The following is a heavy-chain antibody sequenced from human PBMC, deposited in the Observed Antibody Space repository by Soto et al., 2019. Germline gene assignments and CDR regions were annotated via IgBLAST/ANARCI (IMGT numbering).Heavy chain of an antibody. CDR1: GDSISSSSYY. D-gene: IGHD6-19*01. CDR3: AGRLKVAGTKVWFDP. V-gene: IGHV4-39*01. Sequence: QLQLQESGPGLVKPSETLSLTCTVSGDSISSSSYYWGWIRQPPGKGLEWIGNIYYSGSTYYNPSLKSRVTIYIDTSKNQVSLKVNSVTAADTAIYYCAGRLKVAGTKVWFDPWGQGTLVTVSS. J-gene: IGHJ5*02. CDR2: IYYSGST.